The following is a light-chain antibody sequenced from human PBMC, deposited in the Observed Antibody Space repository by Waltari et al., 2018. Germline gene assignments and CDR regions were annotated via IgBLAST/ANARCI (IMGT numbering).Light chain of an antibody. CDR3: SSGTIDSTLV. CDR2: AVT. V-gene: IGLV2-18*02. CDR1: SGDIGAYNS. J-gene: IGLJ2*01. Sequence: QSPLTQPPSMSGSPGQSLTISCTGTSGDIGAYNSVSWYQQSPGTAPKRIIFAVTNRPSGVPDRFSASKSGNTASLTISGLQAEDEADYYCSSGTIDSTLVFGTGTKLTVL.